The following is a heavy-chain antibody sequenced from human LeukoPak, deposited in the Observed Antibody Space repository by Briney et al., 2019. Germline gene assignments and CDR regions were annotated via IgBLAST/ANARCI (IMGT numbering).Heavy chain of an antibody. J-gene: IGHJ3*02. CDR1: GFTVSSNY. V-gene: IGHV3-53*01. CDR3: ARVLTMVRGVIVAFDI. CDR2: IYSGGST. Sequence: PGGSLRLSCAASGFTVSSNYMSWVRQAPGKGLEWVSVIYSGGSTYYADSVKGRFTISRDNSKNTLYLQMNSLRAEDTAVYYCARVLTMVRGVIVAFDIWGQGTMVTVSS. D-gene: IGHD3-10*01.